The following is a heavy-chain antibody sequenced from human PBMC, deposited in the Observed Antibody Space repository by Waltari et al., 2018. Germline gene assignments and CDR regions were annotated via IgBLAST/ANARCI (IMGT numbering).Heavy chain of an antibody. J-gene: IGHJ6*02. CDR1: GFTFSSYE. CDR3: ARDQYYGMDV. V-gene: IGHV3-48*03. CDR2: ISMSGSTI. Sequence: EVQLVESGGGLVQPGGSLRLSCAASGFTFSSYEMNWVRQAPGKGRDWVSYISMSGSTIYYADSVKGRFTISRDNAKNSLYLQMNSLRAEDTAVYYCARDQYYGMDVWGQGTTVTVSS.